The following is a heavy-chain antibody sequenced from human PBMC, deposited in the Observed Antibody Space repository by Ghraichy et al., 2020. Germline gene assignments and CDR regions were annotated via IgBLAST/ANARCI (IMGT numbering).Heavy chain of an antibody. V-gene: IGHV3-53*01. D-gene: IGHD2/OR15-2a*01. J-gene: IGHJ4*02. CDR3: ARDPRPSENW. CDR1: GFTVTNNY. CDR2: IYSGGQT. Sequence: GESLNISCAASGFTVTNNYLSWIRQAPGKGLEWVSHIYSGGQTNYADSVKGRFTISRDYSKNTLHLQMNNLRVEDTAVYYCARDPRPSENWWGQGTLVTVSS.